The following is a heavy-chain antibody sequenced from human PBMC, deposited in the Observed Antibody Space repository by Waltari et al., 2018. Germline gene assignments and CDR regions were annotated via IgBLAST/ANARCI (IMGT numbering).Heavy chain of an antibody. Sequence: QVQLVESGGGVVQPGRSLRLSCAASGFTFSSYAMHWFRQAPGKGLEGVAVITNEGSKKYYADSGKGRFTISRDNSKNTLYLQMNSLRAEDTAVYYCARPDSSSWYSMVDYWGQGTLVTVAS. CDR1: GFTFSSYA. CDR3: ARPDSSSWYSMVDY. V-gene: IGHV3-30-3*01. CDR2: ITNEGSKK. J-gene: IGHJ4*02. D-gene: IGHD6-13*01.